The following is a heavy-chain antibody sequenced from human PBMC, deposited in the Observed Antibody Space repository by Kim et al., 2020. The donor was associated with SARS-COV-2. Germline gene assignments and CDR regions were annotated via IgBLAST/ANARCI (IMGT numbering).Heavy chain of an antibody. J-gene: IGHJ4*02. V-gene: IGHV3-33*01. Sequence: AEPEKGRCTLSRDNSKNTLCLKMTSLGAEDTAVYYCARDFSPGGYTGNYWGQGTLVTVSS. D-gene: IGHD1-26*01. CDR3: ARDFSPGGYTGNY.